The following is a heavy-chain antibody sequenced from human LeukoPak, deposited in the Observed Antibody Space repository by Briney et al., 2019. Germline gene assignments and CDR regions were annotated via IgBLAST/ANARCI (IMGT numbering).Heavy chain of an antibody. Sequence: PGGSLRLSCAASGFTFSSYSMNWARQAPGKGLEWVSYISSSSSTIYYADSVKGRFTISRDNAKNSLYLQMNSLRAEDTAVYYCARDTSPTYYYGMDVWGQGTTVTVSS. D-gene: IGHD1-26*01. J-gene: IGHJ6*02. CDR1: GFTFSSYS. V-gene: IGHV3-48*01. CDR3: ARDTSPTYYYGMDV. CDR2: ISSSSSTI.